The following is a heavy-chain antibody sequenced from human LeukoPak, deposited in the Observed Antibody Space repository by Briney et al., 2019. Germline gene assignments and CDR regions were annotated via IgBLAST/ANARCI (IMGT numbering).Heavy chain of an antibody. CDR3: ARAWYSSGWLDY. CDR1: GFTFSSYS. V-gene: IGHV3-21*01. J-gene: IGHJ4*02. Sequence: GGSLRLSCAASGFTFSSYSMNWVRQAPGKGLEWVSSISSSSSSYIYYADSVKGRFTISRDNAKNSLYLQMNSLRAEDTAVYYCARAWYSSGWLDYWGQGTLVTVSS. CDR2: ISSSSSSYI. D-gene: IGHD6-19*01.